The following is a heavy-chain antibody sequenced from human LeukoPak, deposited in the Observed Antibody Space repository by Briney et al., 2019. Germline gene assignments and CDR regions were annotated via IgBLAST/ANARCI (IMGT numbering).Heavy chain of an antibody. Sequence: SETLSLTSAVYGGSFRGYYWSWIRQPPGKGRGWIGEINHGGSTNYNPYLKRRATISVDTSKNQFSLKLSSVTAADTAVYYCARGRGDYDSSGYYAGAGYWGQGTLVTVSS. CDR2: INHGGST. CDR1: GGSFRGYY. D-gene: IGHD3-22*01. V-gene: IGHV4-34*01. J-gene: IGHJ4*02. CDR3: ARGRGDYDSSGYYAGAGY.